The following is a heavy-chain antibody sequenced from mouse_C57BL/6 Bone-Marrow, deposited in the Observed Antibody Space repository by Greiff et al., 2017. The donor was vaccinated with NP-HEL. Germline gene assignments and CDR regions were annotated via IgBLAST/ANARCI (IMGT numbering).Heavy chain of an antibody. V-gene: IGHV1-81*01. J-gene: IGHJ4*01. D-gene: IGHD1-1*01. CDR3: ARKFVTTVVATKAMDY. CDR2: IYPRSGNT. Sequence: VQLQQSGAELARPGASVKLSCKASGYTFTSYGISWVKQRTGQGLEWIGEIYPRSGNTYYNEKFKGKATLTADKSSSTAYMELRSLTSEDSAVYFCARKFVTTVVATKAMDYWGQGTSVTVSS. CDR1: GYTFTSYG.